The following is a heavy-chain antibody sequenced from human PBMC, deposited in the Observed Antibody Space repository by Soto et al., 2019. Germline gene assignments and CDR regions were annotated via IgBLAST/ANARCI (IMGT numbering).Heavy chain of an antibody. D-gene: IGHD3-3*01. J-gene: IGHJ6*02. V-gene: IGHV1-8*01. CDR3: ARARKYDFWRKGLDV. Sequence: QAQLVQSGAEVRKPGASVKVSCKASGYTFTTYDINWVRQAPGQGLEWLGWMDPNSGSTGYAQNSQGRISMTRNISRNTAHMERSSLQSEDTAVYYCARARKYDFWRKGLDVWGQGTTVTVSS. CDR1: GYTFTTYD. CDR2: MDPNSGST.